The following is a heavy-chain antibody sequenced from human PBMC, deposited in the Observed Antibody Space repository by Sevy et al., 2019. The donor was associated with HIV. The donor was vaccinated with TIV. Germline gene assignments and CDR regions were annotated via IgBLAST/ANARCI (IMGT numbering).Heavy chain of an antibody. CDR2: SYSDDSR. V-gene: IGHV3-53*01. Sequence: GGALRLSCAASGFTVTNNYISWVRQAPGKGLDWVALSYSDDSRYFADSVRGRFTISRDSLKNTLYLQMNSLRAEETAIYYCARLHPHIAAARAMDVWGQGTTVTVSS. D-gene: IGHD6-13*01. J-gene: IGHJ6*02. CDR1: GFTVTNNY. CDR3: ARLHPHIAAARAMDV.